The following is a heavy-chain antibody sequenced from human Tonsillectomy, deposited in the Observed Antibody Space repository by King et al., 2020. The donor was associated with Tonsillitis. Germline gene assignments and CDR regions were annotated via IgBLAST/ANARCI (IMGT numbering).Heavy chain of an antibody. CDR1: GFTFSNAW. CDR2: IKRKIDGGTI. J-gene: IGHJ6*03. V-gene: IGHV3-15*07. Sequence: VQLVESGGGLVKPGGSLRLSCAASGFTFSNAWMNWVRQAPGEWLEWVGRIKRKIDGGTIDYAAPVKGRFAISRDDSKNTLYLQMNSLKTEDTAVYYCTTNYRGYMDVWGKGTTVAVSS. CDR3: TTNYRGYMDV. D-gene: IGHD3-10*01.